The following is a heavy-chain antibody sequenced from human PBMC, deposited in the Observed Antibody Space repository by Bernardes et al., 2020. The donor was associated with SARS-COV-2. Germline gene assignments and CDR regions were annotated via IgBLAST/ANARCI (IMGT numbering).Heavy chain of an antibody. J-gene: IGHJ6*02. Sequence: GGSLRLSCAASGFTFSSYAMRWVRQAPGKGLEWVSAISGSGGSKYYADSVKGRFTISRDNSKNTLYLQMNSLRAEDTAVYYCSKDSDTLYDCWSRSDYGMDVWSQGTTVTVSS. CDR3: SKDSDTLYDCWSRSDYGMDV. D-gene: IGHD3-3*01. V-gene: IGHV3-23*01. CDR2: ISGSGGSK. CDR1: GFTFSSYA.